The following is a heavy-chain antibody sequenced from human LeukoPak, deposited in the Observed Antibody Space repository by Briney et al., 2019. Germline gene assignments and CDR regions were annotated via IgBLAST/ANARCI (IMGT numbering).Heavy chain of an antibody. CDR3: ARVGYFAGYY. J-gene: IGHJ4*02. V-gene: IGHV3-7*04. CDR1: GFTFSSYW. CDR2: IKQDGSEK. Sequence: GGSLRLSCAVSGFTFSSYWMSWVRQAPGKGLEWVANIKQDGSEKYYVDSVKGRFTISRDNSKNSLYLQMNSLRAEDTAVYYCARVGYFAGYYWGQGTLVTVSS. D-gene: IGHD3-9*01.